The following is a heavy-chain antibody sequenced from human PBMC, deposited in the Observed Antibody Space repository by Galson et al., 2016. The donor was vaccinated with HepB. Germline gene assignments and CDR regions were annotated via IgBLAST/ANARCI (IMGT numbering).Heavy chain of an antibody. CDR3: ASEKMGTGGYDWCDFWGRGTETTGQPRNTGERGRRTLGTEDKAVEYWAREKMGRGGYDWGDF. D-gene: IGHD5-12*01. V-gene: IGHV1-18*01. Sequence: SVKVSCKASGYVFTNYGITWVRQAPGQGLEWMGWINSYNGDTRYAQKFLGRVTMTTGTSMNTGYMELRTLSSDDTAAYYCASEKMGTGGYDWCDFWGRGTETTGQPRNTGERGRRTLGTEDKAVEYWAREKMGRGGYDWGDFWGRGTLVTGSS. J-gene: IGHJ4*02. CDR1: GYVFTNYG. CDR2: INSYNGDT.